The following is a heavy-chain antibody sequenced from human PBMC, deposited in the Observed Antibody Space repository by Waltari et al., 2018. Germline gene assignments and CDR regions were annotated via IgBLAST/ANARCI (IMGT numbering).Heavy chain of an antibody. CDR1: GFDFYDYA. D-gene: IGHD3-16*01. V-gene: IGHV3-9*01. J-gene: IGHJ2*01. Sequence: EVQLVESGGGLVQPGRSLRLSCAASGFDFYDYAMHWVRQVPGKCLEWFSVVSWSGATVGYADSVNGRFAISRDNAKNSLYLQMNSLRVEDTAFYYCAASRGVYWYFDFWGRGTLVSVSS. CDR2: VSWSGATV. CDR3: AASRGVYWYFDF.